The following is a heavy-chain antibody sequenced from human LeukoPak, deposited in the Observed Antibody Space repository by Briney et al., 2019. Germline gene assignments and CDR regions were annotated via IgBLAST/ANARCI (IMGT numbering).Heavy chain of an antibody. CDR3: AKEDPGRYYYDSSGYFDY. CDR1: GFSFSSFG. CDR2: ISYDGSNK. J-gene: IGHJ4*02. V-gene: IGHV3-30*04. Sequence: GGSLRLSCGASGFSFSSFGMHWVRQAPGKGLQWVAVISYDGSNKYYTDSVKGRFTISRDNSKNTLYLQMNSLRAEDTAVYYCAKEDPGRYYYDSSGYFDYWGQGTLVTVSS. D-gene: IGHD3-22*01.